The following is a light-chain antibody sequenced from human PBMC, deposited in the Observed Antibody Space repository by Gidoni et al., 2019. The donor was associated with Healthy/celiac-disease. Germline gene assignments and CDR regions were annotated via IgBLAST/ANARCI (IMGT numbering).Light chain of an antibody. V-gene: IGKV3-11*01. CDR1: QSVSSY. CDR3: QQRSHWPPLT. Sequence: EIVLTQSPATLSLSPGERATLSCRASQSVSSYLAWYQQKPGQAPRLLIYDASNRATGIPARFSVSGSGTDFTLTISSLEPEDFAVYYCQQRSHWPPLTFGGXTKVEIK. J-gene: IGKJ4*01. CDR2: DAS.